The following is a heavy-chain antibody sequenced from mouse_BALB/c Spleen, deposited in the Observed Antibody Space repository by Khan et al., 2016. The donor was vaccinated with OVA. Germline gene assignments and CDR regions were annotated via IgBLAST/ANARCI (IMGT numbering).Heavy chain of an antibody. CDR2: INTYTGEP. D-gene: IGHD2-14*01. Sequence: QIQLVQSGPELKKPGETVKISCKASGYTFTNYGMNWVKQAPGKGLKWMGWINTYTGEPTYADDFKGRFAFSLETSASTAYLQINNLKNEDTATYFCAREPKYAYAMDYWGQGTSVTVSS. V-gene: IGHV9-3-1*01. CDR3: AREPKYAYAMDY. CDR1: GYTFTNYG. J-gene: IGHJ4*01.